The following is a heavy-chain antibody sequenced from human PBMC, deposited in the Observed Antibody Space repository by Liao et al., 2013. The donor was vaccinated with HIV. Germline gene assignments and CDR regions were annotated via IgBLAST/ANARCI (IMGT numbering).Heavy chain of an antibody. J-gene: IGHJ4*02. CDR3: ARSGSSMGILYYFDH. Sequence: QVQLQESGPGLVKPSQTLSLTCTVSDGSISDSSYYWSWIRQPAGKGLEWIGRVYSSGTTSYNPSLKSRVTMSLDKSKNQFSLKLTSVTAADTAVYYCARSGSSMGILYYFDHWGQGTLVTVSS. V-gene: IGHV4-61*02. CDR2: VYSSGTT. CDR1: DGSISDSSYY. D-gene: IGHD2-2*01.